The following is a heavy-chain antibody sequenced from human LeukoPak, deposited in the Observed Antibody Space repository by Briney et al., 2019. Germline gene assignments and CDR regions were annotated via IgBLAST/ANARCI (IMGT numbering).Heavy chain of an antibody. CDR3: ARAPDSSGYYYHFDY. D-gene: IGHD3-22*01. V-gene: IGHV3-30-3*01. Sequence: PGGSLRLSCGASGFMFSQYAMNWVRQAPGQGLEWVAIISYGGNNQNYADSVKGRFTISRDNTKHTVYLQMNSLRPEDTAVYYCARAPDSSGYYYHFDYWGQGTLVTVSS. J-gene: IGHJ4*02. CDR2: ISYGGNNQ. CDR1: GFMFSQYA.